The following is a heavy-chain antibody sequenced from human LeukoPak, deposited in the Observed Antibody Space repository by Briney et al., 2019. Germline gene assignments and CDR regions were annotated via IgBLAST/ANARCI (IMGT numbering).Heavy chain of an antibody. CDR1: GGSISSIRYF. CDR2: NYYSGST. D-gene: IGHD2-2*01. J-gene: IGHJ4*02. CDR3: ARLAPTYQIPDY. Sequence: SETLSLTCTVSGGSISSIRYFWRWIRQAPGKGLGLNGSNYYSGSTYYNQSLKSRVTISVDTSKNQLCLKLSSVTAADPAVYYCARLAPTYQIPDYWGQGTLVTVSS. V-gene: IGHV4-39*01.